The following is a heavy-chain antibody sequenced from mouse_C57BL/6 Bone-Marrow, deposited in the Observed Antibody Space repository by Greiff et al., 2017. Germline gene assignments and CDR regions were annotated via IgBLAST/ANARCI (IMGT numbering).Heavy chain of an antibody. V-gene: IGHV1-9*01. CDR3: ARTGYYYGSSYWFAY. Sequence: QVQLQQSGAELMKPGASVKLSCKATGYTFTGYWIEWVKQRPGHGLEWIGEILPGGGSTNYNEKFKGKATFTADTSSNTAYMQLSSLTTEDSAFYYCARTGYYYGSSYWFAYWGQGTLVTVSA. J-gene: IGHJ3*01. D-gene: IGHD1-1*01. CDR2: ILPGGGST. CDR1: GYTFTGYW.